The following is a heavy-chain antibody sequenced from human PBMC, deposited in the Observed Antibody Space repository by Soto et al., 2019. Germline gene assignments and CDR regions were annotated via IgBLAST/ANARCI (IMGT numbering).Heavy chain of an antibody. V-gene: IGHV4-34*01. CDR3: VHSPNVAVDH. CDR2: ISQTETT. J-gene: IGHJ4*01. D-gene: IGHD2-15*01. Sequence: SGTLSLTSVVYGDSFGGFYWSWVRQSPGKGLEWIGEISQTETTAYSPSLKSRVSISADTSKKQFSLTLTSVTAADTAVYYCVHSPNVAVDHWGHGTLVTVSS. CDR1: GDSFGGFY.